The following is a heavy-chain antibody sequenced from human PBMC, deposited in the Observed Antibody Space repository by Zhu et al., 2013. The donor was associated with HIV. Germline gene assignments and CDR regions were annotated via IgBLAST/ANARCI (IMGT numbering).Heavy chain of an antibody. Sequence: QVQLQQWGAGLLKPSETLSLTCAVYGGSFSGYYWSWIRQPPGKGLEWIGEINHSGSTNYNPSLKGRVTISVDTSKNQFSLKLSSVTAADTAVYYCARVRRVAAAGYDYWGQGTLVTVSS. D-gene: IGHD6-13*01. V-gene: IGHV4-34*01. CDR2: INHSGST. J-gene: IGHJ4*02. CDR3: ARVRRVAAAGYDY. CDR1: GGSFSGYY.